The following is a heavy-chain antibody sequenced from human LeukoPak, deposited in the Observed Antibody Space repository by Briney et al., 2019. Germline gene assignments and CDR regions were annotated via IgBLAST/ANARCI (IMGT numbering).Heavy chain of an antibody. CDR3: ANIPTGQPVPDY. CDR2: IRYDGSNK. Sequence: PGGSLRLSCAASGFTFSSYGMHWVRQAPGKGLEWVAFIRYDGSNKYYADSVKGRFTISRDNSKNTLYLQMNSLRAEDTAVYYCANIPTGQPVPDYWGQGTLVTVSS. J-gene: IGHJ4*02. D-gene: IGHD6-13*01. CDR1: GFTFSSYG. V-gene: IGHV3-30*02.